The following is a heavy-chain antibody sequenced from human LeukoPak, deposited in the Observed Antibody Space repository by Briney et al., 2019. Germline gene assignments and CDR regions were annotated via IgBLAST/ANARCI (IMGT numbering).Heavy chain of an antibody. CDR3: AKDRGRYYDSSGYYWGYYFDS. CDR1: GFTFSTYA. CDR2: ISGSGGGT. J-gene: IGHJ4*02. V-gene: IGHV3-23*01. Sequence: GGSLRLSCAASGFTFSTYAVNWVRQAPGKGLEWVSTISGSGGGTYYADSVKGRFTISRDNSKNTLYLQMSSLRAEDTAVYYCAKDRGRYYDSSGYYWGYYFDSWGQGILVTVST. D-gene: IGHD3-22*01.